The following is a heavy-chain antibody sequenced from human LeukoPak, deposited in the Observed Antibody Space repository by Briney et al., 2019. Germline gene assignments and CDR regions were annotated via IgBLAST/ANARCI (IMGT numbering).Heavy chain of an antibody. CDR2: ISYDGSNK. V-gene: IGHV3-30*04. Sequence: GGSLRLSCAASGFTFSTYAMHWVRQAPGQGLEWLALISYDGSNKNYAEFVKGRFTISRDNSKNTLYPQMNSLRAEDTALYYCARDQGDHGGPTFYYYGMDVWGQGTTVTVSS. J-gene: IGHJ6*02. CDR3: ARDQGDHGGPTFYYYGMDV. D-gene: IGHD3-16*01. CDR1: GFTFSTYA.